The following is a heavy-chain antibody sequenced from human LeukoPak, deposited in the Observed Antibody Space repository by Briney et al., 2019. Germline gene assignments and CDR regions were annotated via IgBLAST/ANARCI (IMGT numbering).Heavy chain of an antibody. CDR2: ISAYNGNT. D-gene: IGHD5-24*01. Sequence: GASVKVSCKASGYTFTSYGISWVRQAPGQALEWIGWISAYNGNTNYAQKLQGRVTMTTDTSTSTAYMELRSLRSDDTAVYYCARGSYVEMVPYYYYGMDVWGQGTTVTVSS. J-gene: IGHJ6*02. CDR3: ARGSYVEMVPYYYYGMDV. V-gene: IGHV1-18*01. CDR1: GYTFTSYG.